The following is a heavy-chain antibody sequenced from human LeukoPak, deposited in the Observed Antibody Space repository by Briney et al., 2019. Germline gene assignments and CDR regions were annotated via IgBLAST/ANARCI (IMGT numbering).Heavy chain of an antibody. V-gene: IGHV4-38-2*01. CDR1: GYSISSGYY. CDR3: ARFGLGYCSSTSCQH. CDR2: IYHSGST. D-gene: IGHD2-2*01. Sequence: PSETLSLTCAVSGYSISSGYYWGWIRQPPGKGLEWIGSIYHSGSTYYNPSLKSRVTISVDTSKNQFSLKLSFVTAADTAVYYCARFGLGYCSSTSCQHWGQGTLVTVSS. J-gene: IGHJ4*02.